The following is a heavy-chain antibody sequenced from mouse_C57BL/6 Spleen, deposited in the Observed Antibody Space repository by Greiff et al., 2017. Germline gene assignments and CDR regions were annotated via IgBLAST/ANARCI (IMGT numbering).Heavy chain of an antibody. CDR3: ARSNFHWYFDV. CDR1: GSSFTSYY. CDR2: IYPGSGNT. Sequence: VQRVESGPELVKPGASVKLSCKASGSSFTSYYIHWVKQRPGQGLEWIGWIYPGSGNTKYNEKFKGKATLTADTSSSTAYMQLSSLTSEDSAVYYCARSNFHWYFDVWGTGTTVTVSA. D-gene: IGHD4-1*01. V-gene: IGHV1-66*01. J-gene: IGHJ1*03.